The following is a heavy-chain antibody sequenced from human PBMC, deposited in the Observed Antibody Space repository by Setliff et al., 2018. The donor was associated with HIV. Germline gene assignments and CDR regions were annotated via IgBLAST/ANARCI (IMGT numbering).Heavy chain of an antibody. V-gene: IGHV5-51*01. Sequence: ASVKVSCKASGYTFTSYYMHWVRQAPGQGLEWMGIINPGDSDTRYRPSFQGQVTISVDKSISTAYLQWSSLKASDTAMYYCARITSPYNNTWFPALFWGQGTLVTVSS. D-gene: IGHD3-16*01. J-gene: IGHJ4*02. CDR3: ARITSPYNNTWFPALF. CDR1: GYTFTSYY. CDR2: INPGDSDT.